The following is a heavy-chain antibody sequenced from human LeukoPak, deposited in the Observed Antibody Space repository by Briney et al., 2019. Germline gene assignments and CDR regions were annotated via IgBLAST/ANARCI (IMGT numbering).Heavy chain of an antibody. V-gene: IGHV3-53*01. CDR3: ARGPGSRGIFDY. CDR1: GFSVSAHY. Sequence: WGSLRLSCEVSGFSVSAHYMSWVRQAPGRGLECVSFLYTGGDTYYADSVKGRFTISRDNSKNTLYLQMNGLRAEDTAVYYCARGPGSRGIFDYWGRGTLVTVS. J-gene: IGHJ4*02. CDR2: LYTGGDT. D-gene: IGHD3-10*01.